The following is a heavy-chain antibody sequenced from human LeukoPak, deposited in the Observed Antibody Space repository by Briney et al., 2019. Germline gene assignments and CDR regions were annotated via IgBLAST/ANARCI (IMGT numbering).Heavy chain of an antibody. Sequence: ASVKVSCKASGYTFTSYDVNWVRQATGQGLEWMGWMNPKSGKTGYAQNFQGRVTMTRDTSISTAYMELSSLRSEDTAVYYCARGRWELPDNYWGQGTLVTVSS. CDR1: GYTFTSYD. D-gene: IGHD1-26*01. J-gene: IGHJ4*02. CDR2: MNPKSGKT. V-gene: IGHV1-8*01. CDR3: ARGRWELPDNY.